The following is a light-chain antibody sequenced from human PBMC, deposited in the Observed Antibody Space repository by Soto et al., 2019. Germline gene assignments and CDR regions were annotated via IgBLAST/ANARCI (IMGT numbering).Light chain of an antibody. J-gene: IGLJ2*01. V-gene: IGLV1-51*02. CDR2: ENN. Sequence: QSVLTQPPSVSAAPGQKVTIPFSGSSSNIGNNYVSWYQQLPGTAPKLLIYENNKRPSGIPDRFSGSKSGTSATLGITGLQTGDEADYYCGAWDASLSAVVFGGGTQLT. CDR1: SSNIGNNY. CDR3: GAWDASLSAVV.